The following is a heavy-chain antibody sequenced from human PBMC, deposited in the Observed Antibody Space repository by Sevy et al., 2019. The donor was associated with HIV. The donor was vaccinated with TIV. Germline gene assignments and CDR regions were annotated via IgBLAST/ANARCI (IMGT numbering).Heavy chain of an antibody. CDR1: GFSFNNHW. D-gene: IGHD3-9*01. V-gene: IGHV3-7*01. CDR2: IKHDGSEK. CDR3: ARLPTGLQSFNYLLSTYFDS. Sequence: GGSLRLSCAASGFSFNNHWMSWVRQAPEKGLEWVANIKHDGSEKYYADSLEGRFAVSRDIAKNSLFLQINSLRVEDTAVYFCARLPTGLQSFNYLLSTYFDSWGQGTLVTVSS. J-gene: IGHJ4*02.